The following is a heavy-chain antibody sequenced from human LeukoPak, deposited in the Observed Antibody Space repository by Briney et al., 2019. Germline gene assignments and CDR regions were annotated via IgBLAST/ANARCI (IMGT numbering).Heavy chain of an antibody. V-gene: IGHV3-21*01. Sequence: GGSLRLSCAASGFTFSSYSMNWVRQAPGKGLEWVSSISSGSSYIYYADSVKGRFTISRDNAKHSLYLQMNSLRDEDTAVYYCARDRREYYYGSGSYYNGRPLDYWGQGTLVTVSS. CDR3: ARDRREYYYGSGSYYNGRPLDY. D-gene: IGHD3-10*01. CDR1: GFTFSSYS. CDR2: ISSGSSYI. J-gene: IGHJ4*02.